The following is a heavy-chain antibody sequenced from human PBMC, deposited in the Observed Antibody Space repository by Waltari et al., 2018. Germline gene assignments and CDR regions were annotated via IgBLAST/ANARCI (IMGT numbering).Heavy chain of an antibody. CDR1: GGSISSYY. CDR3: ARVLRGDAFDI. CDR2: IYYSGGT. D-gene: IGHD1-26*01. J-gene: IGHJ3*02. Sequence: QVQLQESGPGLVKPSETLSLTCTVSGGSISSYYWSWIRQPPGKGLEWIGYIYYSGGTNYNPSLKSRVTISVDTSKNQFSLKLSSVTAADTAVYYCARVLRGDAFDIWGQGTMVTVSS. V-gene: IGHV4-59*01.